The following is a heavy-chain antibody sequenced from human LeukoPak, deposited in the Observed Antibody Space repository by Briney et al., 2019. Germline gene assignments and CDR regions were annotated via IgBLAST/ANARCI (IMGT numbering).Heavy chain of an antibody. V-gene: IGHV4-59*01. CDR1: GGSISSYY. D-gene: IGHD3-9*01. J-gene: IGHJ3*02. Sequence: SETLSLTCTVSGGSISSYYWSWIRQPPGKGLEWIGYIYYSWSTNYNPSLKSRVTISVDTSKNQFSLKLSSVTAADTAVYYCATHILTGYYDAFDIWGQGTMVTVSS. CDR3: ATHILTGYYDAFDI. CDR2: IYYSWST.